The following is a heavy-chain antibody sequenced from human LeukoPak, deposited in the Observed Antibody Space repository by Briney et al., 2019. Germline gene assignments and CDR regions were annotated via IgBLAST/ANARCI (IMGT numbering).Heavy chain of an antibody. D-gene: IGHD7-27*01. CDR1: GFTFSSYW. CDR2: IKEDGSEK. CDR3: TRPGVWPVDY. V-gene: IGHV3-7*01. Sequence: PGGSLRLSCQASGFTFSSYWMSWFRQPPGKGLEWVANIKEDGSEKYYVDSVKGRFTISRDNAKNSLYLQMNSLRAEDTAVYYCTRPGVWPVDYWGQGTLVTVSS. J-gene: IGHJ4*02.